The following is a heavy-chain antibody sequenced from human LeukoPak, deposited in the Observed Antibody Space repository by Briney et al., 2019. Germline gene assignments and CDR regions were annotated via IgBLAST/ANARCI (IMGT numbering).Heavy chain of an antibody. CDR1: GYTFTGYY. D-gene: IGHD6-13*01. CDR2: INPNIGGT. Sequence: ASVKVSCKASGYTFTGYYMHWVRQAPGQGLEWMGWINPNIGGTNYAQKFQGRVTMTRDTSISTAYMELSRLRSDDTAVYYCAREESWGIAAAGTVWFDPWGQGTLVTVSS. V-gene: IGHV1-2*02. J-gene: IGHJ5*02. CDR3: AREESWGIAAAGTVWFDP.